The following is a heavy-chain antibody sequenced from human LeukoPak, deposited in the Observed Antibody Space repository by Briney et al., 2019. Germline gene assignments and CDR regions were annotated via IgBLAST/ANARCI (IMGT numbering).Heavy chain of an antibody. V-gene: IGHV4-39*01. CDR3: ARHGRRPLTAVTTFDY. J-gene: IGHJ4*02. CDR2: IYYTGST. CDR1: GGSISSSRYY. D-gene: IGHD4-17*01. Sequence: SETLSLTCTVSGGSISSSRYYWGWIRQPPGKGLEWIGSIYYTGSTYYNPSLKSRVTISVDTSKNQFSLKLSSVTAADTAVYYCARHGRRPLTAVTTFDYWGQGTLVTVSS.